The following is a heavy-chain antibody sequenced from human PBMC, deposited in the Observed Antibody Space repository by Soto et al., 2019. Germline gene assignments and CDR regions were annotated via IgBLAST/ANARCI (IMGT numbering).Heavy chain of an antibody. CDR3: ARGIVVVPAAWGSYYMDV. CDR2: MNPNSGNT. Sequence: GASVKGSCKAAGYTFTSYDINWGRQATGQGLEWMGWMNPNSGNTGYAQKFQGRVTMTRNTSISTAYMELSSLRSEDTAVYYCARGIVVVPAAWGSYYMDVWGKGTTVTVSS. J-gene: IGHJ6*03. D-gene: IGHD2-2*01. CDR1: GYTFTSYD. V-gene: IGHV1-8*01.